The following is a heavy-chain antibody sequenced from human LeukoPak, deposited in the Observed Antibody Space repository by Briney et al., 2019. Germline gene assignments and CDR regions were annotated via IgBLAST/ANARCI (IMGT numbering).Heavy chain of an antibody. CDR3: ARWNRDSGYEKIDY. CDR2: IIPVFGTA. J-gene: IGHJ4*02. Sequence: AASVKVSCKASGGTFSSYAISWVRQAPGQGLEWMGGIIPVFGTANYAQKFQGRVTITADESTSTAYMELSSLRSEDTAVYYCARWNRDSGYEKIDYWGQGTLVTVSS. D-gene: IGHD5-12*01. V-gene: IGHV1-69*01. CDR1: GGTFSSYA.